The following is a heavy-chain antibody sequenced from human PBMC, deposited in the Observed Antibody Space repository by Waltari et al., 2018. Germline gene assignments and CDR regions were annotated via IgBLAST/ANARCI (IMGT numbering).Heavy chain of an antibody. CDR1: GFTFGEET. V-gene: IGHV3-9*01. D-gene: IGHD3-10*01. CDR3: IKDGQPGGLYY. Sequence: EVQVVGFGGGWVQPGRAWTLSCVASGFTFGEETMHWVRQAPGKGLEWVSGINGSGDRKDYADSVKGRFTVSRDNVKNSLYLEMNSLREEDTAFYYCIKDGQPGGLYYWGQGTLVTVSS. J-gene: IGHJ4*02. CDR2: INGSGDRK.